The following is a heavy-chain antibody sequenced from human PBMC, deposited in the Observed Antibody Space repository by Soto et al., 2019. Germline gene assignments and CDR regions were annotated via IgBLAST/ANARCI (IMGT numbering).Heavy chain of an antibody. CDR3: AKDTMFYRDAFDV. Sequence: EVQLLEAGGGLVQPGGSLRLSCAASGCTFSSYAMSWVRQAPGKGLEWVSTISGSGGSGYSADSVKGRFITSRDNSKNTLYLQMNSLRAEDTALYYCAKDTMFYRDAFDVWGQGTMVTVSS. CDR1: GCTFSSYA. CDR2: ISGSGGSG. V-gene: IGHV3-23*01. J-gene: IGHJ3*01. D-gene: IGHD3-10*02.